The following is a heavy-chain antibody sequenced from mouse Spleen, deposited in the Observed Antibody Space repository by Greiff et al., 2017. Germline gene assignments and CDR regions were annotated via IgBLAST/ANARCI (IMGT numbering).Heavy chain of an antibody. V-gene: IGHV1-26*01. CDR2: INPNNGGT. Sequence: VQLQQSGPEPVKPGASVKISCKASGYTFTDYYMNWVKQSHGKSLEWIGDINPNNGGTSYNQKFKGKATLTVYKSSSTAYMELRSLTSEDSAVYYCARYAYWGQGTLVTVSA. CDR1: GYTFTDYY. CDR3: ARYAY. J-gene: IGHJ3*01.